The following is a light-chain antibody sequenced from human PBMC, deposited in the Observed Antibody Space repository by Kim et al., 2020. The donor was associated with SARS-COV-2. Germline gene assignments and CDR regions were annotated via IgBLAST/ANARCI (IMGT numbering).Light chain of an antibody. J-gene: IGLJ1*01. Sequence: SYELTQPPSVSVSPGQTASITCSGDKLGDKYACWYQQKPDQSPVLVIYQDSKRPSGIPERFSGSNSGNTATLTISGTQAMDEADYYCQAWDSSTEVFGTG. CDR1: KLGDKY. CDR2: QDS. CDR3: QAWDSSTEV. V-gene: IGLV3-1*01.